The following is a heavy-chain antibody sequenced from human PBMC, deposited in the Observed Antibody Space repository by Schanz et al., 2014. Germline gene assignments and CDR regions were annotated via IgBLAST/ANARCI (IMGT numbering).Heavy chain of an antibody. CDR3: ARSRGFDSIFDF. CDR2: ISSSGSSI. J-gene: IGHJ4*02. CDR1: GFGFDDYA. Sequence: EVQLVESGGGLVKPGESLRLSCAASGFGFDDYAMSWVRQAPGKGLEWVSSISSSGSSIYYADSVKGRFTISRDNAKNSLYLQMNSLRAEDTAVYYCARSRGFDSIFDFWGRGTLVTVSS. V-gene: IGHV3-21*01. D-gene: IGHD5-12*01.